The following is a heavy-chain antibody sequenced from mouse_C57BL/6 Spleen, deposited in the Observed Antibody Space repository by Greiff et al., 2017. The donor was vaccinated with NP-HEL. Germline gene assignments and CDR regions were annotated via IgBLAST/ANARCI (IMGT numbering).Heavy chain of an antibody. D-gene: IGHD2-1*01. J-gene: IGHJ1*03. CDR2: ISDGGSYT. Sequence: EVQRVESGGGLVKPGGSLKLSCAASGFTFSSYAMSWVRQTPEKRLEWVATISDGGSYTYYPDNVKGRFTISRDNAKNNLYLQMSHLKSEDTAMYYCARGGNYSYWYFDVWGTGTTVTVSS. CDR3: ARGGNYSYWYFDV. V-gene: IGHV5-4*01. CDR1: GFTFSSYA.